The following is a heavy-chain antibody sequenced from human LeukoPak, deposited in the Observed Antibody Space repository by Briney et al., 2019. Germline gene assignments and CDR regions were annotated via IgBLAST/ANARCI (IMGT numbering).Heavy chain of an antibody. CDR2: ITISGHTK. CDR1: GFDLNTYE. CDR3: ARGDPHADL. Sequence: GGSLTLSCAASGFDLNTYEMNWVRQAPGKGLEWIADITISGHTKNYADSVKGRFTISRDNAGTSLYLQMNSLRVEDTGVYYCARGDPHADLGGKGTLVTVSS. V-gene: IGHV3-48*03. J-gene: IGHJ4*02.